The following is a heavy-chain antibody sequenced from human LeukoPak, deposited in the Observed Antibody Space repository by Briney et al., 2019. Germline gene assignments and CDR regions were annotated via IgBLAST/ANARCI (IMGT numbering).Heavy chain of an antibody. J-gene: IGHJ4*02. V-gene: IGHV4-34*01. CDR2: INHSGST. Sequence: SETLSLTCAVYGGSFSGYYWSWIRQPPGKGLEWIGEINHSGSTNYNPSLKSRVTISVDTSKNQFSLKLSSVTAADTAVYYCARGIRSSSVGLDYWGQGTLVIVSS. CDR1: GGSFSGYY. CDR3: ARGIRSSSVGLDY. D-gene: IGHD6-6*01.